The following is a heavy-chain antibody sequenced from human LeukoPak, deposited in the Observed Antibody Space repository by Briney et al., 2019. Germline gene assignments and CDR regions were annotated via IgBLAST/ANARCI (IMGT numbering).Heavy chain of an antibody. Sequence: PSETLSLTCTVSGDSVSSDTYYWGWIRQSPGKGLEWIGTICYSGSTYYNPSLKSRVSISVDTSKNQLSLKLTSVTAADTAVYYCARKGGYNLNWFDPWGQGTLVTVSS. CDR1: GDSVSSDTYY. V-gene: IGHV4-39*01. CDR3: ARKGGYNLNWFDP. D-gene: IGHD5-24*01. J-gene: IGHJ5*02. CDR2: ICYSGST.